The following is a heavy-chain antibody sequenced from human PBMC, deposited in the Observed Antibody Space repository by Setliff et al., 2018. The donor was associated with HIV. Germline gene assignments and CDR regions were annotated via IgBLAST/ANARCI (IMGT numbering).Heavy chain of an antibody. V-gene: IGHV1-2*06. CDR2: FNPNSRVT. CDR1: GFIFTDYQ. CDR3: AREPTGDFWSGYSSRGLDY. Sequence: ASVKVSCKASGFIFTDYQIHWVRQAPGQGLEWMGRFNPNSRVTNSPQKFQGRVTMTRDTSINTAYTELSRLTSDDTAFYYCAREPTGDFWSGYSSRGLDYWGQGTLVTVSS. J-gene: IGHJ4*02. D-gene: IGHD3-3*01.